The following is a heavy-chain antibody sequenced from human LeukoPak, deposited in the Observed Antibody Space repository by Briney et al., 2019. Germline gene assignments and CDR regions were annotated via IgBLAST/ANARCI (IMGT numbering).Heavy chain of an antibody. CDR2: TYYSGCT. CDR3: ARRGLYYYGSGSYYLEAFDI. Sequence: SETRSLTCTVSGGSISSSSYYWGWIRQPPVKGREWIGSTYYSGCTYYNPSLKSRVTISVDTSKNQFSLKLSSVTAADTAVYYCARRGLYYYGSGSYYLEAFDIWGQGTMVTVSS. CDR1: GGSISSSSYY. D-gene: IGHD3-10*01. J-gene: IGHJ3*02. V-gene: IGHV4-39*01.